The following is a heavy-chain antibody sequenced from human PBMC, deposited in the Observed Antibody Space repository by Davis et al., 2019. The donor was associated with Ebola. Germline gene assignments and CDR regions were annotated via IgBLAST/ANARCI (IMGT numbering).Heavy chain of an antibody. CDR3: AWGGIAVAGPDY. V-gene: IGHV4-59*01. Sequence: SETLSLTCTVSGASISSYYWSWIRQPPGKGLEWIGYIYYSGSTNYNPSLKSRVTISVDTSKNQFSLRLSTVTAADTAVYYCAWGGIAVAGPDYWGQGTLVTVSS. CDR1: GASISSYY. CDR2: IYYSGST. D-gene: IGHD6-19*01. J-gene: IGHJ4*02.